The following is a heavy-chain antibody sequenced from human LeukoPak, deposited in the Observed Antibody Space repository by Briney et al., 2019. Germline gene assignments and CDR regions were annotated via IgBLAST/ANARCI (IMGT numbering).Heavy chain of an antibody. CDR3: ARLAYSSSWYVYYYYGMDV. Sequence: PGRSLRLSCAASGFTFSSYGMHWVRQAPGKGLEWVANIKQDGSEKYYVDSVKGRFTISRDNAKNSLYLQMNSLRAEDTAVYYCARLAYSSSWYVYYYYGMDVWGQGTTVTVSS. CDR1: GFTFSSYG. V-gene: IGHV3-7*01. D-gene: IGHD6-13*01. J-gene: IGHJ6*02. CDR2: IKQDGSEK.